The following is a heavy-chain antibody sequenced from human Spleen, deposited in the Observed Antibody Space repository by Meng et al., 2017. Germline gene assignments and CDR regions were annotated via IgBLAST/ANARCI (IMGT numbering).Heavy chain of an antibody. CDR1: GGSFSDYY. CDR2: INHSGST. Sequence: RLQESGPGLVTPSETLSPTCTVSGGSFSDYYWSWIRQPPGKGLEWIGEINHSGSTNYNPSLESRATISVDTSQNNLSLKLSSVTAADSAVYYCARGPTTMAHDFDYWGQGTLVTVSS. V-gene: IGHV4-34*02. D-gene: IGHD4-11*01. CDR3: ARGPTTMAHDFDY. J-gene: IGHJ4*02.